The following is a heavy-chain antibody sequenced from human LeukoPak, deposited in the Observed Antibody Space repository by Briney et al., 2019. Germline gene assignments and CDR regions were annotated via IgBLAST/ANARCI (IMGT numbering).Heavy chain of an antibody. V-gene: IGHV1-45*02. CDR1: GYTFTYRY. CDR2: ITPFNGNT. D-gene: IGHD5-12*01. Sequence: SVKVSCKASGYTFTYRYLHWVRQAPGQALEWMGWITPFNGNTNYAQKFQDRVTITRDRSMSTAYMELSSLRSEDTAVYYCARRLMEIVATITPYYYYYYGMDVWGQGTTVTVSS. J-gene: IGHJ6*02. CDR3: ARRLMEIVATITPYYYYYYGMDV.